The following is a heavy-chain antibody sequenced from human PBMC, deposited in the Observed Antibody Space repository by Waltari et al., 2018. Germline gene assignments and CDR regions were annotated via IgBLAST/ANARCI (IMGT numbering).Heavy chain of an antibody. J-gene: IGHJ6*03. CDR2: IYYSGST. Sequence: QVQLQESGPGLVKPSETLSLTCTVSGGSISSHYWSWIRQPPGKGLEWSGYIYYSGSTTSNPSLKSRVTISVDTSKNQFSLKLSSVTAADTAVYYCARGLGGAMDYYYYYYMDVWGKGTTVTVSS. CDR1: GGSISSHY. CDR3: ARGLGGAMDYYYYYYMDV. D-gene: IGHD5-18*01. V-gene: IGHV4-59*11.